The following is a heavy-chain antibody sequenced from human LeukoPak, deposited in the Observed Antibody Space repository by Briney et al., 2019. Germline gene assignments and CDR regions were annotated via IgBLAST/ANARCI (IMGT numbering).Heavy chain of an antibody. V-gene: IGHV4-34*01. D-gene: IGHD2-15*01. CDR1: GFTFSSYS. Sequence: GSLRLSCAASGFTFSSYSMNWVRQPPGKGLEWIGEINHSGSTNYNPSLKSRVTISVDTSKNQFSLKLSSVTAADTAVYYCASGPVAATPSRWFDPWGQGTLVTVSS. CDR2: INHSGST. J-gene: IGHJ5*02. CDR3: ASGPVAATPSRWFDP.